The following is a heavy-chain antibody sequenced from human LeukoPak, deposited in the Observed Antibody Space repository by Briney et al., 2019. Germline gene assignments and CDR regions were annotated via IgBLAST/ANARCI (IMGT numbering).Heavy chain of an antibody. CDR2: IKSKTDGGTT. Sequence: GRSLRLSCAASGFTFSSYAMHWVRQAPGKGLVWVGRIKSKTDGGTTDYAAPVKGRFTISRDDSKNTLYLQMNSLKTEDTAVYYCTTGTRLDDAFDIWGQGTMVTVSS. CDR3: TTGTRLDDAFDI. CDR1: GFTFSSYA. J-gene: IGHJ3*02. V-gene: IGHV3-15*07.